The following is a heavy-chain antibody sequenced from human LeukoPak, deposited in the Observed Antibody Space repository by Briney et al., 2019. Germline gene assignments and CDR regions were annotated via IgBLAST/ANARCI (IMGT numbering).Heavy chain of an antibody. J-gene: IGHJ4*02. CDR3: AKRDGYNSGPFDY. CDR1: GFTFSSYS. V-gene: IGHV3-21*01. D-gene: IGHD5-24*01. CDR2: ISSSSSYT. Sequence: PGGSLRLSCAASGFTFSSYSMNWVRQAPGKGLEWVSSISSSSSYTFYADSVKGRFTISRDNAKNTVYLQMNSLRTEDTAVYYCAKRDGYNSGPFDYWGQGTLVTVSS.